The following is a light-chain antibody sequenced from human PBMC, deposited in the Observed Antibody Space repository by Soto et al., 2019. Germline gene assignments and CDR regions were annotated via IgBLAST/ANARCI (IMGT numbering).Light chain of an antibody. CDR2: EVN. Sequence: QSALTQPPSASGSPGQSVTISCTGTSSDIGTHGYVSWYQQHPGKAPKLMLYEVNQRPSGVTDRFSGSKSSNTASLTVSGLQAEDEANYYCSSYAGGNNWVFGGGTKLTVL. V-gene: IGLV2-8*01. CDR1: SSDIGTHGY. CDR3: SSYAGGNNWV. J-gene: IGLJ3*02.